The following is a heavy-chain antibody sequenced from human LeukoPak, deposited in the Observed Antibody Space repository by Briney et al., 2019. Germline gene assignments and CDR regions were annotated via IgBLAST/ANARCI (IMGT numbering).Heavy chain of an antibody. CDR1: GFTFGNYA. D-gene: IGHD3-10*01. V-gene: IGHV3-23*01. CDR3: SRVRASFDY. J-gene: IGHJ4*02. Sequence: GGSLRLSCAASGFTFGNYAMNWVRQGPGKGLEWVAGISGSGGRTYYADSVKGRFTISRDNAKNTLFLQINSLRAEDTAVYYCSRVRASFDYWGQGTLVTVAS. CDR2: ISGSGGRT.